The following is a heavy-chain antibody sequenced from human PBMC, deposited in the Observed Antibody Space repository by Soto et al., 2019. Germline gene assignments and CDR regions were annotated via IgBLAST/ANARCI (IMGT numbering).Heavy chain of an antibody. CDR3: ARDFNYGSGDY. CDR2: INAGNGNT. CDR1: GYTFISYS. D-gene: IGHD3-10*01. J-gene: IGHJ4*02. Sequence: QVQLVQSGAEEKKPGASVKVSCKASGYTFISYSMYWVRQAPGQRLEWMGWINAGNGNTKYSQKFQGRVIITRDTSASKAYMELNSLRSEDTAVYYCARDFNYGSGDYWGQGTLVTVSS. V-gene: IGHV1-3*05.